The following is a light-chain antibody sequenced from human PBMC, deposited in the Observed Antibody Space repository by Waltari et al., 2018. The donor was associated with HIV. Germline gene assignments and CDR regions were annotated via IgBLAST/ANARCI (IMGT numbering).Light chain of an antibody. V-gene: IGLV3-1*01. CDR1: KLGDKY. Sequence: SSELTQPPSVSVSPGQTAIITCSGDKLGDKYASWYQQRPGQSPVLVIYQDAKRPSGIPGRFSGSNSGNTATLTISGTQPMDEADYYCQGWDSSTPIFGGGTNLSVL. CDR2: QDA. CDR3: QGWDSSTPI. J-gene: IGLJ2*01.